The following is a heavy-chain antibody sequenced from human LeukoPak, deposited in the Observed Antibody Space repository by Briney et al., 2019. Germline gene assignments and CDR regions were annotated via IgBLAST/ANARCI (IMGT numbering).Heavy chain of an antibody. Sequence: SVKVSCKASGGTFSSYAITWVRQAPGQGLEWMGGIILIFGTPNYAQKFQGRVTITADESTSTAYMELSSLRSEDTAVYYCARDRGYCSSTSCPDPPLDYWGQGTLVTVSS. J-gene: IGHJ4*02. CDR3: ARDRGYCSSTSCPDPPLDY. D-gene: IGHD2-2*01. CDR2: IILIFGTP. V-gene: IGHV1-69*01. CDR1: GGTFSSYA.